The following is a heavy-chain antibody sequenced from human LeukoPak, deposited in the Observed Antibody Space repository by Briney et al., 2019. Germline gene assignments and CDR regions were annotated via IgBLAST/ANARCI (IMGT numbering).Heavy chain of an antibody. Sequence: SETLSLTCTVSGGSISSYYWSWIRQPPGKGLEWIGFISYSGTTNYNPSLKSRVTISVDTSKNQFSLKLSSVTAADTAVYYCAKGGWNKFDYWGQGTLVTVSS. CDR1: GGSISSYY. CDR3: AKGGWNKFDY. J-gene: IGHJ4*02. D-gene: IGHD3-22*01. V-gene: IGHV4-59*01. CDR2: ISYSGTT.